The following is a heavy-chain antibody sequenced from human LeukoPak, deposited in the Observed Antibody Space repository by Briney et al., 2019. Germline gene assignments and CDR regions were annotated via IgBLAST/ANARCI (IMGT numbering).Heavy chain of an antibody. V-gene: IGHV4-39*01. CDR1: GGSISSSSYY. Sequence: PSETLSLTCTVSGGSISSSSYYWGWIRQPPGKGLEWIGSFYYSGSTYYSPSLKGRVTISVDTSKNQFSLKLRSVTAADTAVYYCARLGGSIVRGSVDPWGQGTLVTVSS. CDR3: ARLGGSIVRGSVDP. CDR2: FYYSGST. D-gene: IGHD3-10*01. J-gene: IGHJ5*02.